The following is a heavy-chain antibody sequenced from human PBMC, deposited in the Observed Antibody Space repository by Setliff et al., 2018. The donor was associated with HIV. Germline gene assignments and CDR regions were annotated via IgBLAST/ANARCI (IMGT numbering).Heavy chain of an antibody. CDR3: ARVSCSSWYSIPRYYYYSMDV. V-gene: IGHV4-34*01. J-gene: IGHJ6*03. D-gene: IGHD6-13*01. CDR1: GGSFSDYY. CDR2: INHSGRI. Sequence: SETLSLTCAVYGGSFSDYYWTWIRQSPGKGLEWIGEINHSGRINHNPSLRSRVTTSVDTSKNQFSLRLRSVTAADTAVYYCARVSCSSWYSIPRYYYYSMDVWGNGTTVTVSS.